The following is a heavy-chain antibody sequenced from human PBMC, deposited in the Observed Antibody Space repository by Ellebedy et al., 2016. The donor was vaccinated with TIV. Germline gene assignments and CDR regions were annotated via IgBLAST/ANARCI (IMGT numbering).Heavy chain of an antibody. CDR1: GFTFSSYW. CDR3: ARGAWGYNPTFDP. Sequence: GGSLRLSCAASGFTFSSYWMHRVRQAPGKGLVWVSRINSDGSSTSYADSVKGRFTISRDNAKNTLYLQMNRLRAEDTAVYYCARGAWGYNPTFDPWGQGTLVTVSS. CDR2: INSDGSST. V-gene: IGHV3-74*01. D-gene: IGHD5-24*01. J-gene: IGHJ5*02.